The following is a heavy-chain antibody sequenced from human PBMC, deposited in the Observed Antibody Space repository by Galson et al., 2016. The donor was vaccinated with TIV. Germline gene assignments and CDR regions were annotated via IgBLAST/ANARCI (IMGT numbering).Heavy chain of an antibody. CDR3: AAFRNWRNVEGDAFDI. CDR2: VVPIFTTK. V-gene: IGHV1-69*05. J-gene: IGHJ3*02. D-gene: IGHD1-20*01. Sequence: SVKVSCKASGGTFSSYVFNWLRQAPGQGLEWMGGVVPIFTTKNFPQKFKGRLTITTDESTSTACMELSRLRSDDTAVYYCAAFRNWRNVEGDAFDIWGQGTLVTVSS. CDR1: GGTFSSYV.